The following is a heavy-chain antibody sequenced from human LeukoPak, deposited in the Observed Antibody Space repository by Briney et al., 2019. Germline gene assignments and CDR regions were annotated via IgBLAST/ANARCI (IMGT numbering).Heavy chain of an antibody. CDR2: IYHSGST. Sequence: SETLSLTCTVSGGSISSGGYYWSWIRQPPGKGLEWIGYIYHSGSTYYNPSLKSRVTISVDTSKNQFSLKLSSVTAADTAVYYCARDGYSPGGYFDYWGQGTLVTVSS. CDR3: ARDGYSPGGYFDY. CDR1: GGSISSGGYY. V-gene: IGHV4-30-2*05. J-gene: IGHJ4*02. D-gene: IGHD5-18*01.